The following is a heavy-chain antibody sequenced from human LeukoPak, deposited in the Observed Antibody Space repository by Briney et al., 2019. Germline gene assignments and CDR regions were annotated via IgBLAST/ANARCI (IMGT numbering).Heavy chain of an antibody. Sequence: PSETLSLTCAVYGGSFSGYYWSWIRQPPGKGLGWIGEINHSGSTNYNPSLKSRVTISVDTSKNQFSLKLSSVTAADTAVYYCARAATERRYTTVTYDYWGQGTLVTVSS. CDR3: ARAATERRYTTVTYDY. CDR1: GGSFSGYY. J-gene: IGHJ4*02. V-gene: IGHV4-34*01. CDR2: INHSGST. D-gene: IGHD4-17*01.